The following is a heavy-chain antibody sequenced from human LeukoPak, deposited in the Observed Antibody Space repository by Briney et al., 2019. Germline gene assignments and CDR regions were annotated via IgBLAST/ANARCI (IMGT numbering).Heavy chain of an antibody. CDR1: RFTFSSYA. CDR3: AKGYCSSFTCYSRFDP. CDR2: ISGSGGST. J-gene: IGHJ5*02. V-gene: IGHV3-23*01. D-gene: IGHD2-2*02. Sequence: GGSLRLSCAASRFTFSSYAMSWVRQAPGKGLEWVSAISGSGGSTNNADSVKGRFTISRDNSKNTLFLQMNSLRAEDTAVYYCAKGYCSSFTCYSRFDPWGQGTLVTVSS.